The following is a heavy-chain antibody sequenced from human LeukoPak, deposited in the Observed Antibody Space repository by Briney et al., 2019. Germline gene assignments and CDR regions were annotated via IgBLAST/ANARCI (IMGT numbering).Heavy chain of an antibody. CDR3: AKDMYNWNSNGFDI. CDR2: ISSSGSTI. J-gene: IGHJ3*02. V-gene: IGHV3-48*03. CDR1: GFTVSSNE. D-gene: IGHD1-7*01. Sequence: GGSLRLSCAASGFTVSSNEMSWVRQAPGKGLEWVSYISSSGSTIYYADSVKGRFTIPRDNAKNSLYLQMNSLRAEDMALYYCAKDMYNWNSNGFDIWGQGTMVTVSS.